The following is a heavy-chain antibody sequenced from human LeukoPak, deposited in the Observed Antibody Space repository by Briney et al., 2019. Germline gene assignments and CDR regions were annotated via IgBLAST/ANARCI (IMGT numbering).Heavy chain of an antibody. CDR3: TRSAVVLPYYFDY. V-gene: IGHV1-24*01. J-gene: IGHJ4*02. D-gene: IGHD3-22*01. CDR1: GYTLTELS. CDR2: FDPENGET. Sequence: ASVKVSCKVSGYTLTELSMHWVRQAPGKGLVWMGSFDPENGETLYAQEFQGRVTLTEDTSADTAYMELISLRSEDTAVYYCTRSAVVLPYYFDYWGQGTLVTVSS.